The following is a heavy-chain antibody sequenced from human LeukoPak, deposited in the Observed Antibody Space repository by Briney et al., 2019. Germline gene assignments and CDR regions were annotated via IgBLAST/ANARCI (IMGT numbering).Heavy chain of an antibody. CDR1: GYTFTSYG. Sequence: ASVRVSCKASGYTFTSYGITWVRQAPGQGLEWMGWISTYNGNTDYAQKLQGRVTMATDTSTSTAYMELRSLRSDDTAVYYCARTYDDYDGSYWYFDLWGRGTLVTVSS. CDR3: ARTYDDYDGSYWYFDL. D-gene: IGHD4-17*01. CDR2: ISTYNGNT. J-gene: IGHJ2*01. V-gene: IGHV1-18*01.